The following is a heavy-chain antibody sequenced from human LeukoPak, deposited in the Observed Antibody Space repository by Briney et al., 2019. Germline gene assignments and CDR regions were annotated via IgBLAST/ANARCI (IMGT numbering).Heavy chain of an antibody. CDR3: ARMGDIVVVPAATDYYYYGMDV. V-gene: IGHV1-18*01. CDR1: GYTFTSYG. D-gene: IGHD2-2*01. Sequence: ASVKVSRKASGYTFTSYGISWVRQAPGQGLEWMGWISAYNGNTNYAQKLQGRVTMTTDTSTSTAYMELRSLRSDDTAVYYCARMGDIVVVPAATDYYYYGMDVWGQGTTVTVSS. CDR2: ISAYNGNT. J-gene: IGHJ6*02.